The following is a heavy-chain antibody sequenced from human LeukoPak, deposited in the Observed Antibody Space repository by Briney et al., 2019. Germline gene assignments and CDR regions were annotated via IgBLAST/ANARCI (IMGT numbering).Heavy chain of an antibody. CDR2: IIPIFGTA. CDR3: ARGDILTGYYFDY. D-gene: IGHD3-9*01. Sequence: GASVKVSCKASGGTFSSYAISWVRRAPGQGLEWMGGIIPIFGTANYAQKFQGRVTITADKSTSTAYMELSSLRSEDTAVYYCARGDILTGYYFDYWGQGTLVTVSS. V-gene: IGHV1-69*06. J-gene: IGHJ4*02. CDR1: GGTFSSYA.